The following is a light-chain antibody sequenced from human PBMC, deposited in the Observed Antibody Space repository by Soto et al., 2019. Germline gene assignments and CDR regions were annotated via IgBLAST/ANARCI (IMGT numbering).Light chain of an antibody. CDR1: QAIRTA. V-gene: IGKV1-6*01. CDR3: LLDFRYFWA. CDR2: AAS. J-gene: IGKJ1*01. Sequence: AIQLTQSPSSLYASVGDRVTITCRASQAIRTALGWYQQKPGKVPKLLIYAASILQSGVPSRFSGSGSGTDFTLIISSLQPEDFATYYCLLDFRYFWAFGQGTKVDIK.